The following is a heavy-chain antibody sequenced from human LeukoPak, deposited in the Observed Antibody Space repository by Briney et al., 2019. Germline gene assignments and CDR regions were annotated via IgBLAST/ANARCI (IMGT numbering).Heavy chain of an antibody. J-gene: IGHJ4*02. CDR2: IIPIFGTA. V-gene: IGHV1-69*05. CDR3: ATLGYSSGWETDY. Sequence: SVKVSCKASGGTFSSYAISWVRQAPGQGLEWMGGIIPIFGTANYAQKFQGRVTITTDESTSTAYMELSSLRSEDTAVYYCATLGYSSGWETDYWGQGTLVTVSS. CDR1: GGTFSSYA. D-gene: IGHD6-19*01.